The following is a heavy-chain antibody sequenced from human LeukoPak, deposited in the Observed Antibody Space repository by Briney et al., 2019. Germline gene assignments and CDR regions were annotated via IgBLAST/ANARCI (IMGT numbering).Heavy chain of an antibody. D-gene: IGHD3-10*01. CDR2: NNPNGGST. CDR1: GYTLTRYF. Sequence: ASVKVSCEASGYTLTRYFIHWVRQAPGQGLEWMGINNPNGGSTSYPQKFQGRVTMTRDTSINTAYMELTNLTSDDTAVYYCARDRPPHISGTYGHLDYWGQGALVTVSS. CDR3: ARDRPPHISGTYGHLDY. J-gene: IGHJ4*02. V-gene: IGHV1-46*01.